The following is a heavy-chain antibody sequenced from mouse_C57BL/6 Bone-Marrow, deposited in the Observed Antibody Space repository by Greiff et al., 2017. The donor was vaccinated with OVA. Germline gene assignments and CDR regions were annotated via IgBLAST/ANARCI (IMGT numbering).Heavy chain of an antibody. CDR1: GFNIKDYY. J-gene: IGHJ1*03. CDR2: IDPEDGDT. CDR3: TRIYYGSSYWYFDV. Sequence: VQLQQSGAELVRPGASVKLSCTASGFNIKDYYMHWVKQRPEQGLEWIGRIDPEDGDTEYAPKFQGKATMTADTSSNTAYLQLSSLTSEDAAVYYCTRIYYGSSYWYFDVGGTGTTVTVSS. V-gene: IGHV14-1*01. D-gene: IGHD1-1*01.